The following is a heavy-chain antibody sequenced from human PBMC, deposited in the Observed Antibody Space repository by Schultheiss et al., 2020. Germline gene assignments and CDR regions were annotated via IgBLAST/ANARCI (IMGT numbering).Heavy chain of an antibody. CDR1: GYSFTSYW. CDR3: ARVGSSWSNWFDP. CDR2: IYPGDSDT. Sequence: GESLKISCKGSGYSFTSYWIGWVRQMPGKGLEWMGIIYPGDSDTRYSPSFQGQVTISADKSITTAYLQWSSLKASDTAMYYCARVGSSWSNWFDPWGQGTLVTVSS. J-gene: IGHJ5*02. D-gene: IGHD6-13*01. V-gene: IGHV5-51*01.